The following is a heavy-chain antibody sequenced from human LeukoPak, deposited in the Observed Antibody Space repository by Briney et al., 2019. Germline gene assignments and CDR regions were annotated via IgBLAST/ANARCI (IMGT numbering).Heavy chain of an antibody. J-gene: IGHJ3*02. Sequence: PGRSLRLSCAASGFTFSSYGMHWVRQAPGKGLEWVAVIWYDGSNKYYADSVKGRFTISRDNSKNTLYLQMNSLRAEDTAVYYCARRNPHSGYDYGTFDIWGQGTMVTVSS. D-gene: IGHD5-12*01. V-gene: IGHV3-33*01. CDR1: GFTFSSYG. CDR3: ARRNPHSGYDYGTFDI. CDR2: IWYDGSNK.